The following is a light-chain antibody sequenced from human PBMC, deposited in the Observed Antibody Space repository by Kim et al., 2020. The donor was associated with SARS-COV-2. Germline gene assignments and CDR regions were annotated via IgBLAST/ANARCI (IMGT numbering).Light chain of an antibody. Sequence: SLSPGERVPLSCRASLSVDNYLAWYQQKPGQAPRVLIYSASTRATGIPDRISGSGYGTDFTLTITRLEPEDFAKYYCQQYGNTPYTFGQGTKLEIK. CDR3: QQYGNTPYT. J-gene: IGKJ2*01. CDR1: LSVDNY. CDR2: SAS. V-gene: IGKV3-20*01.